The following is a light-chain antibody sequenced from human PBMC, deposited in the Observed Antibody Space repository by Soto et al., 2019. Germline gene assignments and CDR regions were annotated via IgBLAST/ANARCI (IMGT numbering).Light chain of an antibody. V-gene: IGKV3-15*01. CDR1: QSVNSD. J-gene: IGKJ4*01. CDR3: QQYNKWSLT. CDR2: GAS. Sequence: EIVMTQSPASLCMCPGEGGNLXWRASQSVNSDLGWYQQTPGQAPRHLIYGASTRAHGSPPRFSGSGSVTEFTRTISSRQSQDFAVYYRQQYNKWSLTFGGGTKVDIK.